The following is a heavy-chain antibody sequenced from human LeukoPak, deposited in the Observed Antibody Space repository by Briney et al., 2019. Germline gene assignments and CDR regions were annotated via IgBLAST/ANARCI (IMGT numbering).Heavy chain of an antibody. CDR3: TRGLRQWLDYYFDY. CDR2: INPNSGGT. Sequence: ASVKVSCKASGYTFTSYGISWVRQAPGQGLEWMGWINPNSGGTNYAQKFQGRVTMTRDMSTSTVYMELSSLRSEDTAVYYCTRGLRQWLDYYFDYWGQGTLVTVSS. CDR1: GYTFTSYG. D-gene: IGHD6-19*01. J-gene: IGHJ4*02. V-gene: IGHV1-18*01.